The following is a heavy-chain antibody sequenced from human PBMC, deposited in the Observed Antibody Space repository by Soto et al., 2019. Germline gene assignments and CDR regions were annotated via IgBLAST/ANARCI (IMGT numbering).Heavy chain of an antibody. CDR3: ARPPVTSQHYYGMGV. CDR1: GGSSSSYY. CDR2: IYHSGST. J-gene: IGHJ6*02. D-gene: IGHD4-17*01. V-gene: IGHV4-59*01. Sequence: SEILSLTWSVSGGSSSSYYWSWIRQPPGKGLEWIGYIYHSGSTNYNPSLKSRVTISVDTSKNQFSLKLSSVTAADTAVYYCARPPVTSQHYYGMGVWGQGTTVTVSS.